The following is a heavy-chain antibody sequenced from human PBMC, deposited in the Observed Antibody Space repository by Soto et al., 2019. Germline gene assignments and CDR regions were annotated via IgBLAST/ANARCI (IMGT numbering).Heavy chain of an antibody. Sequence: QVQLVQSGAEVKKPGASVKVSCKVSGYTLTELSMHWVRQAPGKGLEWMGGFDPEDGETIYAQKFQGRVTMTEDTSTDTAYMELSSLRSEDTAVYYCATVRPGTPLYNWNDQGSCYFDYWGQGTLVTVSS. CDR1: GYTLTELS. CDR3: ATVRPGTPLYNWNDQGSCYFDY. CDR2: FDPEDGET. J-gene: IGHJ4*02. V-gene: IGHV1-24*01. D-gene: IGHD1-20*01.